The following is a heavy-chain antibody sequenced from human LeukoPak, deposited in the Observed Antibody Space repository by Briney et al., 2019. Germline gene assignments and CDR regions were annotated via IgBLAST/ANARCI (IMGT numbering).Heavy chain of an antibody. D-gene: IGHD3-22*01. J-gene: IGHJ4*02. CDR2: IYYSGST. Sequence: SETLSLTCTVSGGSISSYYWSWIRQPPGKGLEWIGYIYYSGSTNYNPSLKSRVTISVDTSKNQFSLKLSSVTAADTAVYYCARHGARYDSSGYLFDYWGQGTLVTVSS. V-gene: IGHV4-59*08. CDR1: GGSISSYY. CDR3: ARHGARYDSSGYLFDY.